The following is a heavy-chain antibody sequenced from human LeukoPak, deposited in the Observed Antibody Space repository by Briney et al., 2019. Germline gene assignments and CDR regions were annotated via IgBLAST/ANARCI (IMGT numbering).Heavy chain of an antibody. CDR1: GGSFSGYY. Sequence: PSETLSLTCAVYGGSFSGYYWSWIRQPPGKGLEWIGEINHSGSTNYNPSLKSRVTISVDTSKNQFSLKLSSVTAADTAVYYCARWLWYGGYYFDYWGQGTLVTVSS. J-gene: IGHJ4*02. CDR3: ARWLWYGGYYFDY. CDR2: INHSGST. D-gene: IGHD3-10*01. V-gene: IGHV4-34*01.